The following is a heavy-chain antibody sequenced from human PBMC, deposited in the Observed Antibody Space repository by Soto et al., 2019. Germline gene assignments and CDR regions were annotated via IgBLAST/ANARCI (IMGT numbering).Heavy chain of an antibody. CDR1: GGSISSYY. CDR3: ARELYNWNDEGWFDP. Sequence: SETLSLTCTVSGGSISSYYWSWIRQPPGKGLEWIGYIYYSGSTNYNPSLKSRVTISVDTSKNQFSLKLSSVTAADTAVYYYARELYNWNDEGWFDPWGQGTLVTVSS. V-gene: IGHV4-59*01. CDR2: IYYSGST. J-gene: IGHJ5*02. D-gene: IGHD1-1*01.